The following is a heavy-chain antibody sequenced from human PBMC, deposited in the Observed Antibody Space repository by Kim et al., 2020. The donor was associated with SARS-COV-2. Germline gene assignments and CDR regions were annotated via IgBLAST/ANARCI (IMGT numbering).Heavy chain of an antibody. CDR3: ARRPLGYRDY. D-gene: IGHD5-12*01. CDR2: ISHSGTT. CDR1: GYSMSSGYF. V-gene: IGHV4-38-2*02. Sequence: SETLSLTCTVSGYSMSSGYFWDWIRQPPGKGLEWVGSISHSGTTYHNPSLKSRVTISIDTSKNQFSLKVNYVTAADTAVYFCARRPLGYRDYWGQGALVTVSS. J-gene: IGHJ4*02.